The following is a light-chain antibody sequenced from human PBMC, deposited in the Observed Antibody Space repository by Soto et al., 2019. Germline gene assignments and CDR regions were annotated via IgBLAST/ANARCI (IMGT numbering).Light chain of an antibody. Sequence: QSVLTQPPSVSGAPGQRVTMSCTGSSSNIGAGYDVHWYQQLPGTAPKLLIYGNNNRPSGVPDRLSGSKSDTSASLAITGLQAEDEADYYCQSYDNSGSGGVFGGGTKLTVL. V-gene: IGLV1-40*01. CDR1: SSNIGAGYD. J-gene: IGLJ3*02. CDR3: QSYDNSGSGGV. CDR2: GNN.